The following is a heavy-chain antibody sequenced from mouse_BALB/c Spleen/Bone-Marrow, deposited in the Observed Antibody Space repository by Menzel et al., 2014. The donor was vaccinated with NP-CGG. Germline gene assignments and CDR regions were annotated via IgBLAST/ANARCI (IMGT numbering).Heavy chain of an antibody. V-gene: IGHV1-37*01. Sequence: VQLQQSGPELVKPGASVKISCKASGYSFTGYFTNWMKQSHGKSLEWIGRINPYNGDPFYNQKFKGKATLTVDKSSSTAHMELLSLTSEGSAVYYCGRGNYDYDSWFGYWGQGTLVTVSA. CDR1: GYSFTGYF. D-gene: IGHD2-4*01. CDR2: INPYNGDP. CDR3: GRGNYDYDSWFGY. J-gene: IGHJ3*01.